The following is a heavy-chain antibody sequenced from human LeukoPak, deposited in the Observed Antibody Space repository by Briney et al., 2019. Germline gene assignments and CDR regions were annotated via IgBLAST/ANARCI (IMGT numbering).Heavy chain of an antibody. CDR1: GYIFTSFC. V-gene: IGHV5-51*01. CDR2: IYPGDSDN. Sequence: GESLEISCKGFGYIFTSFCIGWVRQIPGKGVGLIGIIYPGDSDNRYSPSFQGQVTISADKSISTAYLQWSSLKASDTAMYYCARLLKSDYIWGSYRAGNYFDYWGQGTLVTVSS. CDR3: ARLLKSDYIWGSYRAGNYFDY. D-gene: IGHD3-16*02. J-gene: IGHJ4*02.